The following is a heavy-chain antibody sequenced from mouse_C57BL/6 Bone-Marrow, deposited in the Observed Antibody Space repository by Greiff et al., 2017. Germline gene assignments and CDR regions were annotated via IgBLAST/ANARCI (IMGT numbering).Heavy chain of an antibody. J-gene: IGHJ4*01. V-gene: IGHV1-55*01. CDR2: IYPGSGST. CDR1: GYTFTSYW. D-gene: IGHD2-1*01. CDR3: ARSLLHYYAMDY. Sequence: VQLQQPGAELVKPGASVKMSCKASGYTFTSYWITWVKQRPGQGLEWIGDIYPGSGSTNYNEKFKSKATLTVDTSSSTAYMQLSSLSSEDSAVYYCARSLLHYYAMDYWGQGTSDTVSS.